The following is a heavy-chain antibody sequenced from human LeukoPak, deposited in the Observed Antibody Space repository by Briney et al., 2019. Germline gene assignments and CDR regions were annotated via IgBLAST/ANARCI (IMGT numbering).Heavy chain of an antibody. D-gene: IGHD3-22*01. V-gene: IGHV4-39*01. J-gene: IGHJ5*02. Sequence: SETLSLTCTVSGGSLSSSSYYWGWFRQPPGKGLEWIGSVYYSGSTYYNPSLKSRVTISVDTSKNQFSLKLSSVTAADMAVYYCARRGYYDSSGYYYPWGQGTLVTVSS. CDR2: VYYSGST. CDR3: ARRGYYDSSGYYYP. CDR1: GGSLSSSSYY.